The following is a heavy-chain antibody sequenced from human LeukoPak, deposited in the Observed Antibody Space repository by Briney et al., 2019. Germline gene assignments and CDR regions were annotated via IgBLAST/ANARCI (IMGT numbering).Heavy chain of an antibody. CDR1: GFTFSSYS. CDR3: ARDLERELFPSPDY. Sequence: GGSLRLSCAASGFTFSSYSMNWVRQAPGKGLEWVSSISSSSSYIYYADSVKGRFTISRDNAKNSLYLQMNSLRAEDAAVYYCARDLERELFPSPDYWGQGTLVTVSS. V-gene: IGHV3-21*01. CDR2: ISSSSSYI. J-gene: IGHJ4*02. D-gene: IGHD1-26*01.